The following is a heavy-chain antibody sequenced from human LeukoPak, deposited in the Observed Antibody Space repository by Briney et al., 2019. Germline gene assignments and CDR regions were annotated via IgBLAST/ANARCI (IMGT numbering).Heavy chain of an antibody. CDR2: IRYDGSNK. Sequence: GGSLRLSCAASGLTFSGYDMHWVRQAPGKGLEWVAFIRYDGSNKYYTDSVKGQFTISRDNSKNTLYLQMNSLRPEDTAVYYCAKASAIDYWGQGTLVTVSS. J-gene: IGHJ4*02. CDR1: GLTFSGYD. V-gene: IGHV3-30*02. CDR3: AKASAIDY.